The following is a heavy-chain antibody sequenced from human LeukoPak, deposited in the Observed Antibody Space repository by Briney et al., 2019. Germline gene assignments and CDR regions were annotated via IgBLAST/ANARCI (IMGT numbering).Heavy chain of an antibody. CDR1: GFTLRSYA. J-gene: IGHJ3*02. V-gene: IGHV3-23*01. CDR2: ISGSGGST. D-gene: IGHD3-3*01. Sequence: PGGSLRLSCAASGFTLRSYAMSWVRQAPGKGLEWVSGISGSGGSTYYADSVKGRFTISSDNSKNTLSLQMNSLRAEDTAVYYCAKVPIFWLTPVALHIWGQGTMVTVSS. CDR3: AKVPIFWLTPVALHI.